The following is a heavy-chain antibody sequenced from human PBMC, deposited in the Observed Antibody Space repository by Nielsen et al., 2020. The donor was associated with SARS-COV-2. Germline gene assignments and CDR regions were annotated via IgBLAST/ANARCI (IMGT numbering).Heavy chain of an antibody. CDR2: IYFTGRT. V-gene: IGHV4-31*03. J-gene: IGHJ6*02. D-gene: IGHD5-12*01. CDR3: AREASGYDHYKYGMDV. Sequence: SETLSLTCTVSGASISSGGYFWSWIRQHPGKGLEWIGYIYFTGRTSYNLSLKSRVAMSVDTSKNQFSLDLKSVTAADTAVYYCAREASGYDHYKYGMDVWGLGATVTVSS. CDR1: GASISSGGYF.